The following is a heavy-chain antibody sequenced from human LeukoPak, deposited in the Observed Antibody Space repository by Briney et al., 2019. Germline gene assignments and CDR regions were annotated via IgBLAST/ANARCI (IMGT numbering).Heavy chain of an antibody. CDR1: GFTFGLYW. CDR2: INPDGSQK. CDR3: VRQMIRFWFDP. J-gene: IGHJ5*02. Sequence: PGGSLRLSCAASGFTFGLYWMTWVRQSPGKGLDWVADINPDGSQKYSVDSVKGRFTISRDNAKNSLFLQMNSLRAEDTAVYYCVRQMIRFWFDPWGQGTLVTVSS. D-gene: IGHD3-16*01. V-gene: IGHV3-7*01.